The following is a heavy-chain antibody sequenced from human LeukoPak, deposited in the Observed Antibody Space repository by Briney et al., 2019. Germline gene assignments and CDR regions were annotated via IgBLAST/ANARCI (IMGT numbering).Heavy chain of an antibody. D-gene: IGHD2-8*02. V-gene: IGHV4-4*02. J-gene: IGHJ4*02. CDR1: GGSISSSNW. CDR3: ARGLVY. Sequence: SETLSLTCAVSGGSISSSNWWSWIRQPPGKGLEWIGEINHSGSTNYNPSLKSRVTISVDTSKNQFSLKLSSVTAADTAVYYCARGLVYWGQGTLVTVSS. CDR2: INHSGST.